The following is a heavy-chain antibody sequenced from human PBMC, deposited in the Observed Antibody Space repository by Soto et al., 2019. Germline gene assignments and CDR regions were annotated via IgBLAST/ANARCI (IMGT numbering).Heavy chain of an antibody. CDR2: LSGSGGSR. CDR3: AKSGQRDYYSMHV. Sequence: EVQLLESGGGLVQPGGSLRLSCAASGFTFSSYAMSWVRQAPGRGLEWVSALSGSGGSRYYADSVKGRFTISRDNSKNTLYLQMNSLRAEDTAVYYCAKSGQRDYYSMHVWGKGTTVTVSS. V-gene: IGHV3-23*01. J-gene: IGHJ6*03. D-gene: IGHD6-25*01. CDR1: GFTFSSYA.